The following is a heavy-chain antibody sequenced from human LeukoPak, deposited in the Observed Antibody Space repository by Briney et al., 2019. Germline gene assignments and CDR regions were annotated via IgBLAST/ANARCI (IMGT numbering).Heavy chain of an antibody. CDR2: TRNKANSYTT. Sequence: GGSLRLSCAASGFTLSDHYMDWVRQAPGKGLEWVGRTRNKANSYTTEYAASVKGRFTISRDDSKTSLYLQMNSLKTEDTAVYYCARVLGYSGYDLAYWGQGTLVTVSS. CDR1: GFTLSDHY. D-gene: IGHD5-12*01. J-gene: IGHJ4*02. V-gene: IGHV3-72*01. CDR3: ARVLGYSGYDLAY.